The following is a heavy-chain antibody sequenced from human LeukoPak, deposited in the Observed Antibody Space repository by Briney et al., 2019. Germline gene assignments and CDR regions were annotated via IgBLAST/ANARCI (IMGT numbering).Heavy chain of an antibody. D-gene: IGHD2-2*02. CDR2: INHSGST. CDR1: GGSISSYY. Sequence: SETLSLTCTVSGGSISSYYWSWIRQPPGKGLEWIGEINHSGSTNYNPSLKSRVTISVDTSKNQFSLKLSSVTAADTAVYYCARGYSGYCSSTSCYMRARDAFDIWGQGTMVTVSS. J-gene: IGHJ3*02. V-gene: IGHV4-34*01. CDR3: ARGYSGYCSSTSCYMRARDAFDI.